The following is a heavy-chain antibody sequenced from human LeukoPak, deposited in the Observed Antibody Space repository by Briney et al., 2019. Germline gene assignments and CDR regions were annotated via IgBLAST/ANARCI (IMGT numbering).Heavy chain of an antibody. CDR3: AKGLTPPYGVPYY. CDR2: IIPIFGTA. D-gene: IGHD4-17*01. Sequence: GASVKVSCKVSGNTLAELSMYWVRQAPGKGLEWMGGIIPIFGTANYAQKFQGRVTITTDESTSTAYMELSSLRAEDTAVYYCAKGLTPPYGVPYYWGQGTLVTVSS. J-gene: IGHJ4*02. CDR1: GNTLAELS. V-gene: IGHV1-69*05.